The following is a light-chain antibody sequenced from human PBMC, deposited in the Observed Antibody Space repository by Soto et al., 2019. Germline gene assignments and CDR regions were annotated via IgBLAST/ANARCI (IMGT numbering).Light chain of an antibody. V-gene: IGKV1-39*01. CDR2: AAS. Sequence: IQLTQSPSSMSASVGDRVTISCWASQGIGNDLAWYQQKPGKAPRLLIYAASSLQSGVPSRFSGSGSGTDFNLTISSLQTEDFATYYCQQRYSTTITFGQGTRVEIK. CDR1: QGIGND. CDR3: QQRYSTTIT. J-gene: IGKJ5*01.